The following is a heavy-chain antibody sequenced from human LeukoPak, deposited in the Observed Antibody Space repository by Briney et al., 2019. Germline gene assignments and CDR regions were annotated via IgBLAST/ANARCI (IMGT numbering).Heavy chain of an antibody. CDR3: AVPAAIHRSYYYYMDV. CDR1: GGTFSSYA. J-gene: IGHJ6*03. D-gene: IGHD2-2*02. Sequence: ASVKVSCKASGGTFSSYAISWVRQAPGQGLEWMGGIIPIFGTANYAQRFQGRVTITTDESTSTAYMELSSLRSEDTAVYYCAVPAAIHRSYYYYMDVWGKGTTVTVSS. V-gene: IGHV1-69*05. CDR2: IIPIFGTA.